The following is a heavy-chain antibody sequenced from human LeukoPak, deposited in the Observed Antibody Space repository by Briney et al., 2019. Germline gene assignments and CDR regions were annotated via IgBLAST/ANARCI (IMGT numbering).Heavy chain of an antibody. V-gene: IGHV3-7*03. J-gene: IGHJ3*02. CDR3: ARPKNRENYWRAFDI. Sequence: PGGSLRLSCAASGFIFSTYWMSWVRQAPGKGLEWVANIKQDGSERFYVDSVKGRFTISRDNAKNSLHLQMDNLRAEDTAVYYCARPKNRENYWRAFDIWGQGTMVTVSS. CDR1: GFIFSTYW. D-gene: IGHD1-7*01. CDR2: IKQDGSER.